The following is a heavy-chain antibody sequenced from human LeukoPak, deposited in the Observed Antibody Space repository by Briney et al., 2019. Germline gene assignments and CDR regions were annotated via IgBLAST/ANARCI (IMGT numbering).Heavy chain of an antibody. J-gene: IGHJ4*02. Sequence: GGSLRLSCAASGFTVSSNYMSWVRQAPGKGLEWVSVIYSGGSTYYADSVKGRFTISRDNSKNTLYLQMNSLRAEDTAVYYCARDGYSSGWTLFDYWGQGTLVTVSS. CDR3: ARDGYSSGWTLFDY. CDR2: IYSGGST. D-gene: IGHD6-19*01. CDR1: GFTVSSNY. V-gene: IGHV3-53*01.